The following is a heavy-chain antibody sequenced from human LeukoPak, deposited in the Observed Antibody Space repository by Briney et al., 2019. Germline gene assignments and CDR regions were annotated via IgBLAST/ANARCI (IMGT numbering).Heavy chain of an antibody. CDR2: ISSSSSYI. V-gene: IGHV3-21*01. CDR1: GFTFSSYS. CDR3: AKDKVFSLTYYFDY. Sequence: PGGSLRLSCAASGFTFSSYSMNWVRQAPGKGLEWVSSISSSSSYIYYADSVKGRFTISRDNAKNTLNLQMNSLRAEDTAVYYCAKDKVFSLTYYFDYWGQGTLVTVSS. D-gene: IGHD3-3*01. J-gene: IGHJ4*02.